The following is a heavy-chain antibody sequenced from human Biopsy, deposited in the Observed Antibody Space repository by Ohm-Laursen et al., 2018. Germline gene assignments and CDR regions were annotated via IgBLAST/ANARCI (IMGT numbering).Heavy chain of an antibody. J-gene: IGHJ5*02. Sequence: SDTLSLTCTVSGGSISNNNYYWGWIRQPPGKGLEWIGSIFYRGSTHYKPPLKSRVNISVDTPKNQFSLKLNSVTAADTAVYYCARDYDTSGYYYVSWGQGTLVTVSS. CDR1: GGSISNNNYY. V-gene: IGHV4-39*01. D-gene: IGHD3-22*01. CDR3: ARDYDTSGYYYVS. CDR2: IFYRGST.